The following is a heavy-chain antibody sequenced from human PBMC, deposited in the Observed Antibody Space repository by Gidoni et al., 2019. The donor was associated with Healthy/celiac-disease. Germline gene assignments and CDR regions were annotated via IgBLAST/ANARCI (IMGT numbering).Heavy chain of an antibody. Sequence: QVQLVQSGAEVKKPGSSVNVSCKASVGTFSSYAISWVRQAPGQGLEWMGGIIPIFGTANYAQKFQGRVTITADESTSTAYMELSSLRSEDTAVYYCASNGQRRDGYNRADYWGQGTLVTVSS. CDR2: IIPIFGTA. J-gene: IGHJ4*02. V-gene: IGHV1-69*01. CDR3: ASNGQRRDGYNRADY. CDR1: VGTFSSYA. D-gene: IGHD5-12*01.